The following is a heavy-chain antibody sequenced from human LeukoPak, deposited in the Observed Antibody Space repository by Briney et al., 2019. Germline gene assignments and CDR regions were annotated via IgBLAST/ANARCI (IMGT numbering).Heavy chain of an antibody. J-gene: IGHJ4*02. Sequence: PGGSLRLSCAASGFTVSSNYMSWVRQAPGKGLEWVSVIYSGGSTYYADSVKGRFTISRDNSKNTLYLQMNSLRAEDTAVYYCAKDLPGYYDSSGYIRGVFDYWGQGTLVTVSS. V-gene: IGHV3-53*01. CDR3: AKDLPGYYDSSGYIRGVFDY. CDR2: IYSGGST. CDR1: GFTVSSNY. D-gene: IGHD3-22*01.